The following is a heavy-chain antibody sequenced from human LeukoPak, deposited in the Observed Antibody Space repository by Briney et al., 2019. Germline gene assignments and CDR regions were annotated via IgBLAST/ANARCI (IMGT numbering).Heavy chain of an antibody. V-gene: IGHV7-4-1*02. CDR1: GYTFTSYA. CDR2: INTNTGNP. CDR3: ARGIVGAAYYYGMDV. D-gene: IGHD1-26*01. Sequence: ASVKVSCKASGYTFTSYAMNWVRQAPGQGLEWMGWINTNTGNPTYAQGFTGRFVFSLDTSVSTAYLQISSLKAEDIAVYYCARGIVGAAYYYGMDVWGQGTTVTVSS. J-gene: IGHJ6*02.